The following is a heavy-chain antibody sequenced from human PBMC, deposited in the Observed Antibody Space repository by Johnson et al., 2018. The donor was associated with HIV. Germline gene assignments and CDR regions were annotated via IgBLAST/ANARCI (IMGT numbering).Heavy chain of an antibody. CDR3: AAAEYDAFDI. CDR1: GFTFSSYG. CDR2: ISYDGSNK. V-gene: IGHV3-30*03. J-gene: IGHJ3*02. Sequence: QVQLVESGGGFVQPGGSLRLSCAASGFTFSSYGMHWVRQAPGKGLEWVAVISYDGSNKYYADSVKGRFTISRDNSKNTLYLQMNSLRAEDTAVYYCAAAEYDAFDIWGQGTMVTVSS. D-gene: IGHD6-6*01.